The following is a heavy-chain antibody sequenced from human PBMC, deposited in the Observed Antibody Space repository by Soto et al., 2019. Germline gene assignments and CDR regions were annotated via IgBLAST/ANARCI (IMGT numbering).Heavy chain of an antibody. J-gene: IGHJ6*03. D-gene: IGHD3-9*01. V-gene: IGHV3-21*01. CDR2: ISSSSSYI. Sequence: PGGSLRLSCAASGFTFSSYSMNWVRQAPGKGLEWVSSISSSSSYIYYADSVKGRFTISRDNAKNSLYLQMNSLRAEDTAVYYCARDPILTGYYYYYYMDVWGKGTTVTVSS. CDR1: GFTFSSYS. CDR3: ARDPILTGYYYYYYMDV.